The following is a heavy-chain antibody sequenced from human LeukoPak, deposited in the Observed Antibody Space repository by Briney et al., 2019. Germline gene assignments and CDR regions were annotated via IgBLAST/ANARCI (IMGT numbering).Heavy chain of an antibody. CDR2: ISSSGSTI. CDR3: ASTPQYYYASGSYPFDY. J-gene: IGHJ4*02. Sequence: GESLKISCAGSGFTSSDYYMSWIRQAPGKGLEWVSYISSSGSTIYYADSVKGRFTISGDNAKNSLYLQMNSLRAEDTAMYYCASTPQYYYASGSYPFDYWGQGTLVTVSS. V-gene: IGHV3-11*01. CDR1: GFTSSDYY. D-gene: IGHD3-10*01.